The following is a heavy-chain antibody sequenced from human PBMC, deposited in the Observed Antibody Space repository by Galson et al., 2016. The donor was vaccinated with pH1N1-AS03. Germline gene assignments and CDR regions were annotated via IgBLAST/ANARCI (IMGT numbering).Heavy chain of an antibody. CDR2: IIPHFGTA. J-gene: IGHJ5*02. Sequence: SVKVSCKVSGGSFGNFGFSWVRQAPGQGLEWMGRIIPHFGTANYAQRFRGRVTIAADESATTAYLELSSLRADDTAVYFCARDIAPPLEISGRRLDLWGQGTLVTVSS. V-gene: IGHV1-69*13. CDR1: GGSFGNFG. D-gene: IGHD6-19*01. CDR3: ARDIAPPLEISGRRLDL.